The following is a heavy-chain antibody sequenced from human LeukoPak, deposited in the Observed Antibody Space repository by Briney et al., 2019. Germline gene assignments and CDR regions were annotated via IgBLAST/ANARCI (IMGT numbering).Heavy chain of an antibody. V-gene: IGHV3-15*01. J-gene: IGHJ5*02. CDR3: ATDFYDST. CDR2: IRSNSDGGTI. D-gene: IGHD3-22*01. Sequence: GGSLRLSCAASGFTFSSYAMSWVRQAPGKGLEWVGRIRSNSDGGTIDYAAPVKGRFTLSRDDSKTTLYLQMNSLQTEDTAVYYCATDFYDSTWGQGTLVAVSS. CDR1: GFTFSSYA.